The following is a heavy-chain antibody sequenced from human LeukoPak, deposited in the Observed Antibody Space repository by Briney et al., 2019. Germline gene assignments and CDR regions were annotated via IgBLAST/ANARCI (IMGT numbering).Heavy chain of an antibody. D-gene: IGHD3-3*01. CDR1: GYSFTSYW. J-gene: IGHJ4*02. CDR3: ARDRPNVLQFSPPDDY. V-gene: IGHV1-46*01. CDR2: INPSGGST. Sequence: GESLKISCKGSGYSFTSYWIGWVRQMPGKGLEWMGIINPSGGSTNYAQKFQGRVIMTRDTSTSTVYMELSSLTSEDTAVYYCARDRPNVLQFSPPDDYWGQGTLVTVSS.